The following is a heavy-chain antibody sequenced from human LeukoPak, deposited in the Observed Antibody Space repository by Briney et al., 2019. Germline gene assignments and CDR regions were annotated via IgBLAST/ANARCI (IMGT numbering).Heavy chain of an antibody. CDR1: GFTVSSNF. CDR3: ARDGRGNNYMDV. J-gene: IGHJ6*03. Sequence: PGGSLRLSCAASGFTVSSNFMSWVRQAPGKGLEWVSVIYSGGTTYYADSVKGRFTISRDNSKNTLSLQMNSLRAEDTAVYYCARDGRGNNYMDVWGKGTTVTVSS. D-gene: IGHD1/OR15-1a*01. CDR2: IYSGGTT. V-gene: IGHV3-53*01.